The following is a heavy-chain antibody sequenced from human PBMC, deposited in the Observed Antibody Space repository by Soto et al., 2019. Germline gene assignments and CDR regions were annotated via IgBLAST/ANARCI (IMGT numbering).Heavy chain of an antibody. CDR3: ARGSSRLIKIAEPVEGLLWLGP. D-gene: IGHD3-3*01. CDR2: MNPKNGDT. Sequence: QVQLVQSGAEVKKPGASVKVSCKASGYNFGNYDLNWVRQATGQGLGWMGWMNPKNGDTGHGQKLQGRVTLTSDRSVSTAYMELTGVGPDDTSVYYCARGSSRLIKIAEPVEGLLWLGPWGQGTRVIVCS. J-gene: IGHJ5*02. CDR1: GYNFGNYD. V-gene: IGHV1-8*02.